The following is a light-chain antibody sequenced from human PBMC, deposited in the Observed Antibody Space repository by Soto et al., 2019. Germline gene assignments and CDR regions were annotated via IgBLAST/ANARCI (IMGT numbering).Light chain of an antibody. Sequence: QSALTQPPSVSGAPGQRVTISCTGSSSNIGAGYDVHWYQQLPGTAPKLPIYGNSNRPSGVPDRFSGSKSGTSASLAITGFQSEDEADYYCQSYDSSRSGYVFGTGTKLTVL. CDR2: GNS. CDR3: QSYDSSRSGYV. CDR1: SSNIGAGYD. V-gene: IGLV1-40*01. J-gene: IGLJ1*01.